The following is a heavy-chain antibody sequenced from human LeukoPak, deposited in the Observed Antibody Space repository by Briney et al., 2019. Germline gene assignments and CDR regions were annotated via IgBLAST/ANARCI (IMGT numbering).Heavy chain of an antibody. CDR1: GFTFSSYW. Sequence: GSLRLSCAASGFTFSSYWMHWVRQAPGKGLVWVSRINTDGSSTSYADSVKGRFTISRDNAKNTLYLQMNSLRAEDTAVYYCARADVVVPAASLNYYYYMDVWGKGTTVTVSS. CDR3: ARADVVVPAASLNYYYYMDV. D-gene: IGHD2-2*01. CDR2: INTDGSST. V-gene: IGHV3-74*01. J-gene: IGHJ6*03.